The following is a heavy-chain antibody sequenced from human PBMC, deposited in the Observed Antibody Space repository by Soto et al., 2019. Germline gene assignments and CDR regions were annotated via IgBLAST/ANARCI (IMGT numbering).Heavy chain of an antibody. V-gene: IGHV3-9*01. CDR2: ISWNSGST. Sequence: GGSLRLSCAASGFTFDDYAMHWVRQAPGKGLEWVSGISWNSGSTGYADSVKGRFTISRDNAKNSLYLQMNSLRAEDTALYYCAFDLYDSKMYYFDDWGQGTLVTVVS. J-gene: IGHJ4*02. CDR1: GFTFDDYA. CDR3: AFDLYDSKMYYFDD. D-gene: IGHD3-22*01.